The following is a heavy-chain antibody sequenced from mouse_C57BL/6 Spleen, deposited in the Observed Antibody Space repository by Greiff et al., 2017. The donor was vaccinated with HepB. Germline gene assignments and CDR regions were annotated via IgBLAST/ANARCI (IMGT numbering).Heavy chain of an antibody. CDR3: ARQITTVVATDAMDY. D-gene: IGHD1-1*01. V-gene: IGHV5-17*01. CDR1: GFTFSDYG. J-gene: IGHJ4*01. CDR2: ISSGSSTI. Sequence: EVKVVESGGGLVKPGGSLKLSCAASGFTFSDYGMHWVRQAPEKGLEWVAYISSGSSTIYYADTVKGRFTISRDNAKNTLFLQMTSLRSEDTAMYYCARQITTVVATDAMDYWGQGTSVTVSS.